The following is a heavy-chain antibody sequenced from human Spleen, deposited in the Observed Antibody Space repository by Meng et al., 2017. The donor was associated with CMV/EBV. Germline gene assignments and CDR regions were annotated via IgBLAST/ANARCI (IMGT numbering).Heavy chain of an antibody. V-gene: IGHV2-5*01. CDR2: IYWNDDK. CDR3: ARSRYVTDVLDS. CDR1: GFSLSTSGVG. Sequence: SGPTLVKPTQTLTLTCTFSGFSLSTSGVGVGWIRQPPGKALEWLALIYWNDDKRYSPSLKSRLTITKDTSKNQVVLTMTNMDPKDTATYYCARSRYVTDVLDSWGQGILVTVSS. J-gene: IGHJ4*02. D-gene: IGHD3-16*01.